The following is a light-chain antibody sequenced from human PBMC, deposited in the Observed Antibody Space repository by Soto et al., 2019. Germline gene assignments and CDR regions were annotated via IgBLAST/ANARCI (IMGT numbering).Light chain of an antibody. CDR1: RDISKY. J-gene: IGKJ4*01. CDR2: GAS. Sequence: DIQVTQSPASLSASLGERVSITFRASRDISKYLAWYQQKPGQVPRLLISGASTLHSGVPSRFSGSGSGTDFTLTITSLQPEDIATYFCQKYDTAPLTFGGGTKVDIK. V-gene: IGKV1-27*01. CDR3: QKYDTAPLT.